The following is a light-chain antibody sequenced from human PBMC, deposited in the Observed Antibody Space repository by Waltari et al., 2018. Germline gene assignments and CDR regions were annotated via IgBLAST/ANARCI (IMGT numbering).Light chain of an antibody. Sequence: LTQSPATLSLSPGESATLSCRASQSVSSNLAWYQQKPGQAPRLLIHSASSRATGIPDRFSGSGSGTEFTLTISSLEPEDVGVYHCYQHSSGYFTFGPGTKLDIK. CDR1: QSVSSN. J-gene: IGKJ3*01. CDR3: YQHSSGYFT. V-gene: IGKV3-11*01. CDR2: SAS.